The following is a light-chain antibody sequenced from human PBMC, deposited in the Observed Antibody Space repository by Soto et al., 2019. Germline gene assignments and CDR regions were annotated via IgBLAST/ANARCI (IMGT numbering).Light chain of an antibody. CDR3: CSYAGSTTLL. CDR2: EVI. J-gene: IGLJ2*01. CDR1: SSDVGSYNL. V-gene: IGLV2-23*01. Sequence: QSVLTQPASVSGSPGQSITISCTGTSSDVGSYNLVSWYQQYPGKAPKLIIYEVIKRPSGISNRFSGSKSGNTASLTISGLQAEDEADYYCCSYAGSTTLLFGGGTKLTVL.